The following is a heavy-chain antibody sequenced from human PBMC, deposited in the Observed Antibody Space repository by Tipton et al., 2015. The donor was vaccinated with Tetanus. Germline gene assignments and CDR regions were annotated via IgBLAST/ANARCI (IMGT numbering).Heavy chain of an antibody. J-gene: IGHJ4*02. Sequence: QSGAEVKEAGESLRISCKASGYRFSSYWIAWVRQMPGKGLEWVGLIYPGDSDTKISPSFRGQVIFSVDKSITTAYLQWSSLKASDTAIYYCAKGDPGNFDSWGQGTQVIVSS. CDR2: IYPGDSDT. CDR1: GYRFSSYW. CDR3: AKGDPGNFDS. D-gene: IGHD3-9*01. V-gene: IGHV5-51*01.